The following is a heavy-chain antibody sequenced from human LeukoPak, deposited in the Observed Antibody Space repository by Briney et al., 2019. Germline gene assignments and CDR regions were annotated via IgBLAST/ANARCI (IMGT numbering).Heavy chain of an antibody. CDR3: VRAIGSNTL. D-gene: IGHD4-23*01. J-gene: IGHJ4*02. CDR1: GFTFTTYW. V-gene: IGHV3-7*01. CDR2: INQDGSEK. Sequence: GGSRRLSCAASGFTFTTYWMSWVRQAPGKVLEWVANINQDGSEKYYVDSVKGRFTISRDNAKNSLYLQMNSLRAEDTAVYFCVRAIGSNTLWGQGTLVTVSS.